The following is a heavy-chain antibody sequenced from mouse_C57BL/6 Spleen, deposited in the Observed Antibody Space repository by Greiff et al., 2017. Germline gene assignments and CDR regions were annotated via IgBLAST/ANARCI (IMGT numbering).Heavy chain of an antibody. V-gene: IGHV1-81*01. CDR3: ALDPALYAMDY. CDR2: IYPRSGNT. J-gene: IGHJ4*01. CDR1: GYTFTSYG. Sequence: VQLQQSGAELARPGASVKLSCKASGYTFTSYGISWVKQRTGQGLEWIGEIYPRSGNTYYNEKFKGKATLTADTSSSTAYMELRSLTSEDSAVYFCALDPALYAMDYWGQGTSVTVSS.